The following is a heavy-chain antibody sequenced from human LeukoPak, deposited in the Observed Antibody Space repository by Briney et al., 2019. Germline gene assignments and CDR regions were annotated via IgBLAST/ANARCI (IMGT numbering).Heavy chain of an antibody. CDR2: IYYSGNT. D-gene: IGHD3-10*01. J-gene: IGHJ3*02. Sequence: SETLSLTCTVSGGSISSSSYYWGWIRQPPGKGLEWVGSIYYSGNTYYNPPLKSRVTISVDTSKNQFSLKLSSVTAADTAVYYCARGDRIKKAFDIWGQGTMVTVSS. CDR1: GGSISSSSYY. CDR3: ARGDRIKKAFDI. V-gene: IGHV4-39*01.